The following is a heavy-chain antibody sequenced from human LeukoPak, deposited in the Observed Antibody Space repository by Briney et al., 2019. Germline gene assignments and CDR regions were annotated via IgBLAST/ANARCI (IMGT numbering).Heavy chain of an antibody. CDR3: ARDLTGDAYFDY. V-gene: IGHV3-66*01. D-gene: IGHD7-27*01. CDR1: GFTLSSNY. CDR2: IYSGGST. J-gene: IGHJ4*02. Sequence: GGSLRLSCEVSGFTLSSNYMTWVPHAPGKGLEWVSIIYSGGSTYYPDPVKGRFAISRDNSKNTLYLQMNSLRAEHTAVFYCARDLTGDAYFDYWGQGTLVTVSS.